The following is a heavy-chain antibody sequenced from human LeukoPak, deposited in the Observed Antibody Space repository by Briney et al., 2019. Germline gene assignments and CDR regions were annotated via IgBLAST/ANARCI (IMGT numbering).Heavy chain of an antibody. J-gene: IGHJ4*02. CDR1: GYTFTSYD. CDR3: ARYYYDSSGYYSFDY. Sequence: ASVKVSCKASGYTFTSYDINWVRQATGQGLEWMGWMNPNSGNTGYAQKFQGRVTMTRSTSISTAYMELSSLRSEDTAVYYCARYYYDSSGYYSFDYWGQGTLVTVSS. CDR2: MNPNSGNT. D-gene: IGHD3-22*01. V-gene: IGHV1-8*01.